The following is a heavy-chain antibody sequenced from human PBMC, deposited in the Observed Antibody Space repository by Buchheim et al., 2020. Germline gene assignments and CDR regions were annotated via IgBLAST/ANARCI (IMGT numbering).Heavy chain of an antibody. Sequence: EVQLVESGGDLVKSGGSLRLSCAASGFTFSKAWMSWVRQAPGKGLEWVGRVKSNSDGGAADYAAPVKGRFSISRDDSKNMLYLQMNSLKTEDTAVYYCLYDRYYFDFWGQGTL. CDR3: LYDRYYFDF. CDR2: VKSNSDGGAA. J-gene: IGHJ4*02. V-gene: IGHV3-15*01. D-gene: IGHD3-3*01. CDR1: GFTFSKAW.